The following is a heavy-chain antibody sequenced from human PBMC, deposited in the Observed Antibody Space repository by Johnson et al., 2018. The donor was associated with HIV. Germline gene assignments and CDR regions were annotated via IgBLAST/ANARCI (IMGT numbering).Heavy chain of an antibody. D-gene: IGHD1-26*01. CDR3: ARVRAEGWERGGFDS. V-gene: IGHV3-20*04. CDR2: ISNSGSTI. Sequence: VQLVESGGGVVRPGGSLRLSCAASGFIFDDYGMSWVRQAPGKGLEWISYISNSGSTIYYVDSVKGRFTISRDNAKKSRYLQMNSLRAGDTALYYWARVRAEGWERGGFDSWGQGTMVTVSS. J-gene: IGHJ3*02. CDR1: GFIFDDYG.